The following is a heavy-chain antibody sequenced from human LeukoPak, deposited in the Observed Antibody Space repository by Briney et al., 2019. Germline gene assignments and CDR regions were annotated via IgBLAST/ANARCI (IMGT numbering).Heavy chain of an antibody. V-gene: IGHV4-38-2*02. Sequence: PSETLSLTCAVSGYSISSGYYWGWIRQPPGKGLEWIGSIYHSGSTYYNPSLKSRVTISVDTSKNQFSLKLSSVTAADTAVYYCARDGSNWGSAYYYMDVWGKGTTVTVSS. CDR2: IYHSGST. CDR1: GYSISSGYY. J-gene: IGHJ6*03. D-gene: IGHD7-27*01. CDR3: ARDGSNWGSAYYYMDV.